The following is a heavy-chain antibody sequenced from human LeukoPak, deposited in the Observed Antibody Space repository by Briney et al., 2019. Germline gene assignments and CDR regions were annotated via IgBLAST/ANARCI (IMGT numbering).Heavy chain of an antibody. Sequence: GGSLRLSCAASGFTFSSYAMHWVRQAPGKGLEWVAVISYDGSNKYYADSVKGRFTISRDNSENTLYLQMNSLRAEDTAVYYCARGGEQWLVRKYYLDFWGQGTLVTVSS. CDR3: ARGGEQWLVRKYYLDF. CDR1: GFTFSSYA. CDR2: ISYDGSNK. J-gene: IGHJ4*02. V-gene: IGHV3-30-3*01. D-gene: IGHD6-19*01.